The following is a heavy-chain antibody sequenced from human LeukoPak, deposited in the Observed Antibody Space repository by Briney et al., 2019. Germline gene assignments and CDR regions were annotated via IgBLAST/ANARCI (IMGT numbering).Heavy chain of an antibody. D-gene: IGHD5-18*01. CDR2: INYSGST. J-gene: IGHJ4*02. Sequence: SETLSLTCAVYGGSFSGYYWSWIRQPPGKGLEWIGEINYSGSTNYNPSLKSRVTISVDTSKNQFSLKLSSVTAADTAVYYCARRGTAMAKNFDYWGQGTLVTVSS. CDR3: ARRGTAMAKNFDY. V-gene: IGHV4-34*01. CDR1: GGSFSGYY.